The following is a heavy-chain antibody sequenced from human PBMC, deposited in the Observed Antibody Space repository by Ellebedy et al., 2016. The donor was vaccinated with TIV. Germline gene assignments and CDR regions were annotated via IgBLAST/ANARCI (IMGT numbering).Heavy chain of an antibody. Sequence: GESLKISCAASEFTFSTYSMNWVRQAPGKGLEWVSSISSTSTYTFYADSVKGRFTIYRDNAKSSLYLQVNSLRAEDTAVYYCARSGRTFGAAIDYWGQGTLVAVSS. CDR1: EFTFSTYS. V-gene: IGHV3-21*01. CDR3: ARSGRTFGAAIDY. CDR2: ISSTSTYT. D-gene: IGHD3-3*01. J-gene: IGHJ4*02.